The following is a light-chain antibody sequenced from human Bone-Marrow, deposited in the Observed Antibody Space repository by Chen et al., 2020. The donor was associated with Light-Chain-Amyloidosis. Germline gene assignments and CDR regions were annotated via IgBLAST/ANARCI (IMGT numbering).Light chain of an antibody. J-gene: IGKJ4*01. V-gene: IGKV1-39*01. CDR1: QSISSY. CDR3: QQSYSSPLT. Sequence: DIQMTQSPSSLAASVGDRVTITCRASQSISSYLNWYQLNSGSAPQPLIYATSSLQSGVPPRFSGSGSGTDFTLTISILQPEDFATYYCQQSYSSPLTFGGGTKVEI. CDR2: ATS.